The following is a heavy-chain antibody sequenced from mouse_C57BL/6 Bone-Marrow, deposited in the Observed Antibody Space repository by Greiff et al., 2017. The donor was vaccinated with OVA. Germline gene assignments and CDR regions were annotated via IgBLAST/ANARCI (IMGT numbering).Heavy chain of an antibody. V-gene: IGHV1-14*01. CDR3: AETVGSSPYWYFDV. CDR2: INPYNDGT. J-gene: IGHJ1*01. Sequence: LVESGPELVKPGASVKMSCKASGYTFTSYVMHWVKQKPGQGLEWIGYINPYNDGTKYNEKFKGKATLTSDKSSSTAYMELSSLTSEDSAVYYCAETVGSSPYWYFDVWGAGTTVTVSS. D-gene: IGHD1-1*01. CDR1: GYTFTSYV.